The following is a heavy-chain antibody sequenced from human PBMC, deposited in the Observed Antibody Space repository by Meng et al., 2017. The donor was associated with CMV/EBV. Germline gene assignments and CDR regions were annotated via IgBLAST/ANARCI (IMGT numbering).Heavy chain of an antibody. Sequence: GESLKISCVASGFTFSSYGMTWVRQAPGKGLEWVSTITGTTGDTYYADSVKGRFTISRDNSKSTLSLQMNSLRAEDTAVYYYAPRITGYYSDAMDVWGQGTTVTVSS. V-gene: IGHV3-23*01. CDR2: ITGTTGDT. J-gene: IGHJ6*02. CDR3: APRITGYYSDAMDV. D-gene: IGHD3-16*01. CDR1: GFTFSSYG.